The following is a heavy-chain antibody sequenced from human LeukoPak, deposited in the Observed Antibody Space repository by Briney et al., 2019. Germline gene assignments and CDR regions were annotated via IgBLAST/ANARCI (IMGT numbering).Heavy chain of an antibody. V-gene: IGHV4-59*01. CDR3: ARDYADSSSMDV. CDR2: IYYSGST. Sequence: SETLSLTCTVSGGSISSYYWSWIRQPPGKGLEWIGYIYYSGSTNHNPSLKSRVTISVDTSKNQFSLKLNSVTAADTAVYYCARDYADSSSMDVWGQGTTVTVSS. CDR1: GGSISSYY. D-gene: IGHD6-13*01. J-gene: IGHJ6*02.